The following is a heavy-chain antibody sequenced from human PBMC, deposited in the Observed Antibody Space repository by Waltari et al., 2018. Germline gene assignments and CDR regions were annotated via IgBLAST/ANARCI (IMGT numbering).Heavy chain of an antibody. CDR1: GGSISSGSYY. Sequence: QVQLQESGPGLVKPSQTLSLTCTVSGGSISSGSYYWSWIRQPAGKGLGWIGRIYTSGSTNYNPSLKSRVTISVDTSKNQCSLKLSSVTAADTAVYYCARDGQYSGLGVYWGQGTLVTVSP. CDR3: ARDGQYSGLGVY. V-gene: IGHV4-61*02. J-gene: IGHJ4*02. D-gene: IGHD5-12*01. CDR2: IYTSGST.